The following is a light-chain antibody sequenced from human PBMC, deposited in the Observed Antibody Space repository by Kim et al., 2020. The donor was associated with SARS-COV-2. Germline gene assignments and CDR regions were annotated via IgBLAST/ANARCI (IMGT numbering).Light chain of an antibody. CDR1: QDITSY. Sequence: DIQMTQSPSSLSASVGDRVTITCRASQDITSYLNWYQHKPGKAPRLLIYAASSLQGGVPSRFSGGGSGTEFTLTISSLQPDDFATYYCQQYNTFPYTFGQGTKLEI. CDR2: AAS. CDR3: QQYNTFPYT. J-gene: IGKJ2*01. V-gene: IGKV1-17*01.